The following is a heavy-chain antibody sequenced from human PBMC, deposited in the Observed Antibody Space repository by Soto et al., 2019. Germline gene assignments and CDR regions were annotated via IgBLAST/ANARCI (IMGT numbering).Heavy chain of an antibody. CDR1: GYTFTSYD. J-gene: IGHJ4*02. CDR2: MNPKSGNT. Sequence: QVQLVQSGAEVKKPGASVKVSCKTSGYTFTSYDINWVLQATGQGLEWMGWMNPKSGNTGYAQKYQGKVTMKKNTSISNAYTERSTQRSEDTAVYFCARGRVAVITEFDRWGQGTLVTVSS. V-gene: IGHV1-8*01. CDR3: ARGRVAVITEFDR. D-gene: IGHD4-4*01.